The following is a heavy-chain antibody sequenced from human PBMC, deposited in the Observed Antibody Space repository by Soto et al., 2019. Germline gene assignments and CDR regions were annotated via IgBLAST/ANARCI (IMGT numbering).Heavy chain of an antibody. CDR3: SGDSGYKYGSYDKWFDP. CDR2: ISPYNGNT. J-gene: IGHJ5*02. D-gene: IGHD5-18*01. CDR1: GYTFTSYV. V-gene: IGHV1-18*01. Sequence: GASVKVSCKASGYTFTSYVISWVRQAPGQGLEGMGWISPYNGNTNYAQKLQGRVTMTTDTSTSTAYLELGSRRSHDPAVFSFSGDSGYKYGSYDKWFDPWGQGTLVTVSS.